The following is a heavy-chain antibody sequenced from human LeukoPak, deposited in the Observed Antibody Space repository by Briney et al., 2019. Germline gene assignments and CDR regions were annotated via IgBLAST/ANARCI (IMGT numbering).Heavy chain of an antibody. V-gene: IGHV1-58*02. CDR2: IVVGSGNT. Sequence: SVKVSCKASGFTFTSSAMQWVRQARGQRLKWIGWIVVGSGNTNYAQKFQERVTITRDMSTSTAYMELSILRSEDTAVYYCAAGWVCSGGSCYYYFDYWGQGTLVTVSS. CDR3: AAGWVCSGGSCYYYFDY. D-gene: IGHD2-15*01. J-gene: IGHJ4*02. CDR1: GFTFTSSA.